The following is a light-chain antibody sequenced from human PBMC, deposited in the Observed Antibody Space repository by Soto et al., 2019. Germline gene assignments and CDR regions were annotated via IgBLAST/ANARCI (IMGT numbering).Light chain of an antibody. J-gene: IGKJ1*01. CDR3: QQYSTTPWA. CDR2: WAS. V-gene: IGKV4-1*01. CDR1: QSVFYSANDENY. Sequence: DIVMTQSPASLAVSLGERATINCKSSQSVFYSANDENYLAWYQQKPGQPPKLLIYWASTRESGVPDRFSGSGSRTDFTLTISSLQAEDVAVYYCQQYSTTPWAFGQGTKVEI.